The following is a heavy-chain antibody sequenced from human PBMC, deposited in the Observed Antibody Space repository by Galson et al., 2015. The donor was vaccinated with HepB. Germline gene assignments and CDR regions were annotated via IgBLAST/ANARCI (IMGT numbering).Heavy chain of an antibody. J-gene: IGHJ5*02. CDR3: TRGSGHIYSSSWYWFDL. D-gene: IGHD6-13*01. V-gene: IGHV3-49*04. CDR2: IRSKAYGGTT. CDR1: GFTFGDYA. Sequence: LRLSCAASGFTFGDYAMSWVRQAPGKGLEWVGFIRSKAYGGTTEYAASVKGRFTISRNDSKSFADLQMNSLKTEDTAVYYCTRGSGHIYSSSWYWFDLWGQGTLVTVSS.